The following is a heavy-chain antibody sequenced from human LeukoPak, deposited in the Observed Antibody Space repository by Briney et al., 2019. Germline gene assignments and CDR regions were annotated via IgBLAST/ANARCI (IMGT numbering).Heavy chain of an antibody. V-gene: IGHV3-53*01. CDR1: GFTVSSNY. D-gene: IGHD6-13*01. CDR2: IYSGGST. Sequence: GGSLRLSCAASGFTVSSNYMSWVRQAPGKGLEWVSVIYSGGSTYYADSVKGRFTISRDNSKSTLYLQMNSLRAEDTAVYYCARYAAAAGPRYYYYYYMDVWGKGTTVTVSS. CDR3: ARYAAAAGPRYYYYYYMDV. J-gene: IGHJ6*03.